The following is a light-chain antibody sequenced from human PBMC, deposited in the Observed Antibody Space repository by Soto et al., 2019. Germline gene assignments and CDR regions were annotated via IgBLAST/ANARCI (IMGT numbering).Light chain of an antibody. Sequence: EIVMTQSPAARSLYTGERATLSCRASQSVSRNVAWYQQKPGQAPRLLTYDASTRATGIPARFSGIASGTEFTLTIRILQPEGFAVYYGQQYNIGPSITFCQGTRLEN. CDR2: DAS. CDR1: QSVSRN. J-gene: IGKJ5*01. CDR3: QQYNIGPSIT. V-gene: IGKV3-15*01.